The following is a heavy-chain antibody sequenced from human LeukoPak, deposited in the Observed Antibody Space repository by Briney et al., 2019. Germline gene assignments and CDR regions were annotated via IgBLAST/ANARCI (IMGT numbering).Heavy chain of an antibody. Sequence: SETPSLTCTVSGGSISSSSYYWGWIRQPPGKGLEWIGSIYYSGSTYYNPSLKSRVTISVDTSTNQFSLKLSSVTAADTAVYYCASAAPGYSSSWYPDAFDIWGQGTMVTVSS. CDR2: IYYSGST. V-gene: IGHV4-39*01. CDR3: ASAAPGYSSSWYPDAFDI. D-gene: IGHD6-13*01. J-gene: IGHJ3*02. CDR1: GGSISSSSYY.